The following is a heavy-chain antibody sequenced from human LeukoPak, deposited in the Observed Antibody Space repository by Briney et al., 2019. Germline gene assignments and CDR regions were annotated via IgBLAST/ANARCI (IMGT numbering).Heavy chain of an antibody. CDR2: ISSSGSTI. CDR1: GFTFSSYA. J-gene: IGHJ4*02. CDR3: ARDRGLLWFGEHDY. V-gene: IGHV3-48*04. Sequence: GGSLRLSCAASGFTFSSYAMHWVRQAPGKGLEWVSYISSSGSTIYYADSVKGRFTISRDNAKNSLYLQMNSLRAEDTAVYYCARDRGLLWFGEHDYWGQGTLVTVSS. D-gene: IGHD3-10*01.